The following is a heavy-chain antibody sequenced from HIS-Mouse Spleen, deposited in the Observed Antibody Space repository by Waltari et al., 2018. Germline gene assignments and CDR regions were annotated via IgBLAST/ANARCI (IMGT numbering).Heavy chain of an antibody. D-gene: IGHD6-19*01. CDR1: GYTFTGYY. CDR2: INTNSGGT. CDR3: ARDIGSGWFSDDY. J-gene: IGHJ4*02. V-gene: IGHV1-2*02. Sequence: QVQLVQSGAEVKKPGASVKVSCKASGYTFTGYYMHWVRQAPGQVLEWMAWINTNSGGTNYAQKVQGRVTMTRDTSSSTAYMELSRLRSDDTAVYYCARDIGSGWFSDDYWGQGTLVTVSS.